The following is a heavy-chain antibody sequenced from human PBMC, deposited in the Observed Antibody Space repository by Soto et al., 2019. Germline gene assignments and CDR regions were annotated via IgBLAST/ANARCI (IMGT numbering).Heavy chain of an antibody. J-gene: IGHJ4*02. CDR2: IDWDDDK. CDR3: ARIRLGYSSGWYFDY. Sequence: SGPTLVNPTQTLTLTFTFSVFSLSTSGMCVSWIRQPPGKALEWLARIDWDDDKYYSTSLKTRLTISKDTSKNQVVLTMTNMDPVDTATYYCARIRLGYSSGWYFDYWGQGTLVTVSS. D-gene: IGHD6-19*01. V-gene: IGHV2-70*11. CDR1: VFSLSTSGMC.